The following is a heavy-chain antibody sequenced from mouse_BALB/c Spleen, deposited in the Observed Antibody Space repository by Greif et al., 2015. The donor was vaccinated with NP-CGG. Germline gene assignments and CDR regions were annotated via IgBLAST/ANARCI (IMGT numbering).Heavy chain of an antibody. J-gene: IGHJ4*01. CDR1: GFTFSSFG. CDR2: ISSGSSTI. Sequence: EVQLVESGGGLVQPGGSRKLSCAASGFTFSSFGMHWVRQAPEKGLEWVAYISSGSSTIYYADTVKGRFTISRDNPKNTLFLQMTSLRSEDTAMYYCARSGYSYAMDYWGQGTSVTVSS. CDR3: ARSGYSYAMDY. V-gene: IGHV5-17*02. D-gene: IGHD1-3*01.